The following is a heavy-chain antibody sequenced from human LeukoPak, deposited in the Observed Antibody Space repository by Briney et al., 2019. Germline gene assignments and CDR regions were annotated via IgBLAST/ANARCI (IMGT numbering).Heavy chain of an antibody. V-gene: IGHV3-21*01. Sequence: NWVXXAXGKGLEWVSSISSSSSYIYYAYSVKGRFTISRDNAKNSLYLQMNSLRAEDTAVYYCAGTDALYYYGMDVWGQGTTVTVSS. CDR3: AGTDALYYYGMDV. J-gene: IGHJ6*02. CDR2: ISSSSSYI.